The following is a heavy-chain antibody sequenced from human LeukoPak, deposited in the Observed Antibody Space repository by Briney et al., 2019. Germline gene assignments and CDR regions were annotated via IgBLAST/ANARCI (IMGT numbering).Heavy chain of an antibody. D-gene: IGHD6-13*01. CDR1: GFTFRSSD. V-gene: IGHV3-30*03. Sequence: GSLRLSCAASGFTFRSSDMHWVRQAPGKGLEWVAVISYDGGNKYYADSVKGRFTISRDNSKDTLYLQMNSLSAEDTAVYFCARESLSWYFFDYWGQGTLVTVSS. CDR2: ISYDGGNK. CDR3: ARESLSWYFFDY. J-gene: IGHJ4*02.